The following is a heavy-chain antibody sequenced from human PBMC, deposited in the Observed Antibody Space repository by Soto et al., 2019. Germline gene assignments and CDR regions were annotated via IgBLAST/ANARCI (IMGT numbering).Heavy chain of an antibody. J-gene: IGHJ5*02. D-gene: IGHD6-13*01. Sequence: PGGSLRLSCAASGFTFSSYSMHWVRQAPGKGLEWVSSISSSSSYIYYADSVKGRFTISRDNAKNSLYLQMNSLRAEDTAVSYCARVAAAAFNWFDPWGQGTLVTVSS. V-gene: IGHV3-21*01. CDR1: GFTFSSYS. CDR2: ISSSSSYI. CDR3: ARVAAAAFNWFDP.